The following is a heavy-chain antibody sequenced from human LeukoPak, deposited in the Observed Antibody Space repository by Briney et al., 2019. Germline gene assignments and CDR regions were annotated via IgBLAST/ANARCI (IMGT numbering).Heavy chain of an antibody. CDR3: VTGIYNGWYYFDS. D-gene: IGHD6-19*01. J-gene: IGHJ4*02. CDR1: GYTFTSYY. V-gene: IGHV1-2*04. Sequence: ASVKVSCKASGYTFTSYYIRWVRQAPGQGLEWMGWINPNSGGTNYAQKFQGWVTMTRDTSISTAYMELSRLRSDDTAVYYCVTGIYNGWYYFDSWGQGTLVTVSS. CDR2: INPNSGGT.